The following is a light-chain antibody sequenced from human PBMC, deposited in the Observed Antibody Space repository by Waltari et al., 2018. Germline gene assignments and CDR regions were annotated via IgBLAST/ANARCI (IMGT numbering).Light chain of an antibody. CDR3: CSYALRSVV. J-gene: IGLJ2*01. CDR1: SSDFGTYNL. V-gene: IGLV2-23*01. CDR2: EGS. Sequence: QSALTQPASVSGSPGQSITISCTGSSSDFGTYNLVSWYQQYPGKAPKVMIYEGSKRPSGVSSRFSASKSGNTASLTISVLQAEDEADYYCCSYALRSVVVGGGTKVTVL.